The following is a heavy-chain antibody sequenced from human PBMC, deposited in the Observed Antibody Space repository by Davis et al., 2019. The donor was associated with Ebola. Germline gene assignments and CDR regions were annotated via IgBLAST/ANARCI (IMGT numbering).Heavy chain of an antibody. Sequence: GESLKISCAASGFTFSNYWMSWVRQAPGKGLEWVANIKQDGSEKYYVDSVKGRFTISRDNAKNSLYLQMNSLRAEDTAVYYCARNRRYGRDVWGQGTTVTVSS. CDR2: IKQDGSEK. CDR1: GFTFSNYW. CDR3: ARNRRYGRDV. D-gene: IGHD1-14*01. V-gene: IGHV3-7*03. J-gene: IGHJ6*02.